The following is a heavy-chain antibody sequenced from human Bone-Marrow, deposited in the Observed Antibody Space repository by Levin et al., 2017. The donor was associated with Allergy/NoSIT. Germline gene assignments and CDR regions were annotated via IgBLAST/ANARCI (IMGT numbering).Heavy chain of an antibody. V-gene: IGHV3-23*01. CDR2: ISGSGGST. J-gene: IGHJ1*01. Sequence: GGSLRLSCAASGFTFSSYAMSWVRQAPGKGLEWVSAISGSGGSTYYADSVKGRFTISRDNSKNTLYLQMNSLRAEDTAVYYCAKPLSSSSWYRYFQHWGQGTLVTVSS. CDR3: AKPLSSSSWYRYFQH. CDR1: GFTFSSYA. D-gene: IGHD6-13*01.